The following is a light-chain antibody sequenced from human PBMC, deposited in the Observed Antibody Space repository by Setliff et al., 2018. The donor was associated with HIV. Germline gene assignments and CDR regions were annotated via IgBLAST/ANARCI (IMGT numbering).Light chain of an antibody. CDR3: SSYTTSSTKNV. J-gene: IGLJ1*01. V-gene: IGLV2-14*03. Sequence: QSALTQPAPVSGSPGQSVTISCTGTSSDVGRYDYVSWYQQHPGKAPKLMIYDVTNRPSGVSNRFSGSKSGNTASLTISGLQAGDEADYYCSSYTTSSTKNVFGTGTKVTVL. CDR1: SSDVGRYDY. CDR2: DVT.